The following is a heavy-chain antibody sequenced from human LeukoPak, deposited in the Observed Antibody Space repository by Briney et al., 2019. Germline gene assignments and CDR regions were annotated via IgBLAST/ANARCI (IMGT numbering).Heavy chain of an antibody. D-gene: IGHD6-25*01. J-gene: IGHJ3*02. CDR2: ISSSSGYI. V-gene: IGHV3-21*01. CDR3: ARDAEYSTGAFDI. CDR1: GFTFSSYT. Sequence: GGSLRLSCAASGFTFSSYTMNWVRQAPGKGLEWVSSISSSSGYIYYADSVKGRFTISRDNAKNSLYLQMNSLRAEDTAVYYCARDAEYSTGAFDIWGQGTMVTVSS.